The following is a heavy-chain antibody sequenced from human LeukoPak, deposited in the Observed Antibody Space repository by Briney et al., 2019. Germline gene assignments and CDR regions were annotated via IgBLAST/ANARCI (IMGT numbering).Heavy chain of an antibody. Sequence: GGSLRLSCAASGFTFSSYGMRWVRQAPGKGLEWVAVIWYGGSNKYYADSVKGRFTISRDNSKNTLYLQMNSLRAEDTAVYYCAKDKFPYSNKHNDAFDIWGQGTMVTVSS. D-gene: IGHD4-11*01. CDR3: AKDKFPYSNKHNDAFDI. V-gene: IGHV3-30*02. J-gene: IGHJ3*02. CDR2: IWYGGSNK. CDR1: GFTFSSYG.